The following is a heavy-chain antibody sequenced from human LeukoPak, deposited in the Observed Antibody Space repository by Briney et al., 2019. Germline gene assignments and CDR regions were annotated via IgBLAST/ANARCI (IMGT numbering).Heavy chain of an antibody. J-gene: IGHJ3*02. CDR3: ARGVYVWGSYRSAVFDI. Sequence: SETLSLTCTVSGGSISSNYWSWIRQPPGKGLEWIGYICYSGSTNYNPSLKSRVTISVDTSKNQFSLKLNSVTAADTAVYYCARGVYVWGSYRSAVFDIWGQGTMVTVSS. D-gene: IGHD3-16*02. V-gene: IGHV4-59*01. CDR1: GGSISSNY. CDR2: ICYSGST.